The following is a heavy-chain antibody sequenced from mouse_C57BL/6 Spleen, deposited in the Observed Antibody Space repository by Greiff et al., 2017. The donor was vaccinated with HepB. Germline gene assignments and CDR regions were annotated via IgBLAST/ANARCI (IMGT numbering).Heavy chain of an antibody. D-gene: IGHD1-1*01. J-gene: IGHJ1*03. CDR1: GYTFTSYW. CDR2: IDPNSGGT. Sequence: VQLQQSGAELVKPGASVKLSCKASGYTFTSYWMHWVKQRPGRGLEWIGRIDPNSGGTKYNEKFKSKATLTVDKPSSTAYMQLSSLTSEDSAVYHCARPTTVVYWYFDVWGTGTTVTVSS. V-gene: IGHV1-72*01. CDR3: ARPTTVVYWYFDV.